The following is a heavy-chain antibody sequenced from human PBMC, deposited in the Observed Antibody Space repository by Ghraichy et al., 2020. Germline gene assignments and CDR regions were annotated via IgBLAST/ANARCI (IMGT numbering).Heavy chain of an antibody. Sequence: RGSLRLSCAASGFTFGSSWMTWVRQAPGKGLEWVANIKQDGSEKYYVDSVKGRFTISRDNAKNSLFLQMNSLKVEDTAVYHCARNKWNQLGWFDPWGQGTLVTVS. D-gene: IGHD1-20*01. CDR1: GFTFGSSW. CDR2: IKQDGSEK. CDR3: ARNKWNQLGWFDP. V-gene: IGHV3-7*01. J-gene: IGHJ5*02.